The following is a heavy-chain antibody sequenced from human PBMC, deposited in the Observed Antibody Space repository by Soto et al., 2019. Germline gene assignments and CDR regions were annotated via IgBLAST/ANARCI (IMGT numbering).Heavy chain of an antibody. Sequence: QVQLVQSGAEVKKPGASVKVSCKASGYTFTSYYIHWVRQAPGQGLEWMGIINPTSSTSYAQKFQGRGTXTXGXTXXAVYVGLSSLRSQDTAVYYCARVYCSGGSCYGIDYWGQGTLVTVSS. CDR2: INPTSST. J-gene: IGHJ4*02. V-gene: IGHV1-46*01. CDR3: ARVYCSGGSCYGIDY. D-gene: IGHD2-15*01. CDR1: GYTFTSYY.